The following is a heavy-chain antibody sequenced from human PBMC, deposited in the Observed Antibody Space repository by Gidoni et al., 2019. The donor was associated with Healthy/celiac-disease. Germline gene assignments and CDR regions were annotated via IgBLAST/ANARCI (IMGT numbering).Heavy chain of an antibody. CDR2: IWYDGSNK. Sequence: QVQLVESGGGVVQPGRSLRLSGAASGFPFSSYGMHWVRQAPGKGLEWVAVIWYDGSNKYYADSVKGRFTISRDNSKNTLYLQMNSLRAEDTAVYYCASGAYYYDSSGSPFDYWGQGTLVTVSS. CDR1: GFPFSSYG. CDR3: ASGAYYYDSSGSPFDY. J-gene: IGHJ4*02. D-gene: IGHD3-22*01. V-gene: IGHV3-33*01.